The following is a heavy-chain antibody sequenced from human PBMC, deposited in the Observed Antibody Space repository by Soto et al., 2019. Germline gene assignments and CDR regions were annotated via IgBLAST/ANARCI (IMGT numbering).Heavy chain of an antibody. CDR2: IYYSGST. Sequence: SETLSLTCTVSGGSISSGGYYWSWIRQHPGKGLEWIGYIYYSGSTYYNPSLKSRVTISVDTSKNQFSLKLSSVTAADTAVYYCARGYYDFWSGYVSYMDVWGKGATVTV. V-gene: IGHV4-31*03. D-gene: IGHD3-3*01. CDR3: ARGYYDFWSGYVSYMDV. CDR1: GGSISSGGYY. J-gene: IGHJ6*03.